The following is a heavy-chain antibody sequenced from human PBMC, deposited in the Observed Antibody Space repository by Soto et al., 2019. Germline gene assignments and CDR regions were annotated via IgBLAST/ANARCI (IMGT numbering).Heavy chain of an antibody. Sequence: PGGSLRISCAPSGFIFNTYTMHWVRQAPGKGLEWVAVVSHDGANKYYADYVQGRFTISRDNSDHKLFLQMNSLRAEDTAVYFCARGGYNDILTYIEYGHSIDTRGQGTPVTVPS. CDR1: GFIFNTYT. J-gene: IGHJ5*02. V-gene: IGHV3-30-3*01. CDR2: VSHDGANK. CDR3: ARGGYNDILTYIEYGHSIDT. D-gene: IGHD3-9*01.